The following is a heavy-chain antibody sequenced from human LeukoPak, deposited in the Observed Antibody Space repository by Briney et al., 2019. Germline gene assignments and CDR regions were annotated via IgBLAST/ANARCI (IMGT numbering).Heavy chain of an antibody. CDR2: ISSSGSTI. V-gene: IGHV3-48*04. CDR3: AELGVTMVGGV. CDR1: GFTFSSYS. J-gene: IGHJ6*04. D-gene: IGHD3-10*02. Sequence: GGSLRLSCAASGFTFSSYSMNWVRQAPGKGLEWVSYISSSGSTIYYADSVKGRFTISRDNAKNSLYLQMNSLRAEDTAVYYCAELGVTMVGGVWGKGTTVTISS.